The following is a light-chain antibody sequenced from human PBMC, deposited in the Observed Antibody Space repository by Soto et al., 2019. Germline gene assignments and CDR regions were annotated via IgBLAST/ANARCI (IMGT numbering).Light chain of an antibody. CDR2: GAS. CDR3: QQYGSSPRT. CDR1: QSVSSSY. V-gene: IGKV3-20*01. Sequence: EIVLTQSPGTLSLSPGERATLSCRASQSVSSSYLAWYQQKPGQAPRLLIYGASSRATGIPDRFSGSGSATDFTHTISRLEPEDFAVYYCQQYGSSPRTFGQGTKLEIE. J-gene: IGKJ2*01.